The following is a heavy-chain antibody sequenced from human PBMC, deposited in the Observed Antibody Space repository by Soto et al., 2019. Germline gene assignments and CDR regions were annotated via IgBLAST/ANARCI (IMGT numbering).Heavy chain of an antibody. CDR3: AKDWAVYDGSGDFSDYVDY. Sequence: VQLVQSGGGVVQPGRSLRLSCVASGFTFSADGMHWVRQAPGKGLEWVSAISSDGNKKDYGDSVKGRFTISRDNSKNTLYLQMKSRRAEDTAIYYCAKDWAVYDGSGDFSDYVDYCGQGTLVTVSS. CDR1: GFTFSADG. D-gene: IGHD3-22*01. V-gene: IGHV3-30*18. CDR2: ISSDGNKK. J-gene: IGHJ4*02.